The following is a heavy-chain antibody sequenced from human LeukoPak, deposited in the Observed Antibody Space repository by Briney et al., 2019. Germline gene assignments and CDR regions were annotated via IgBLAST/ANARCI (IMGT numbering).Heavy chain of an antibody. CDR3: ARAPVWAYGMDV. V-gene: IGHV4-34*01. CDR1: GGSFSGYY. CDR2: INHSGST. J-gene: IGHJ6*02. D-gene: IGHD3-16*01. Sequence: PSETLSLTCAVYGGSFSGYYWSWIRQPPGKGLEWIGEINHSGSTNYNPSLKSRVTISVDASKNQFSLKLSSVTAADTAVYYCARAPVWAYGMDVWGQGTTVTVSS.